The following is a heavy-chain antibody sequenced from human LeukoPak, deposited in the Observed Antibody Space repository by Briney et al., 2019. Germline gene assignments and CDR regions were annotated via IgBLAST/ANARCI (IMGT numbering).Heavy chain of an antibody. V-gene: IGHV3-33*06. CDR3: AKDLREKALLPDY. CDR1: GFTFSSYG. J-gene: IGHJ4*02. CDR2: IWYDGSNK. Sequence: GGSLRLSCAASGFTFSSYGMHWVRQAPGKGLEWVAVIWYDGSNKYYADSVKGRFTISRDNSKNTLYLQMNSLRAEDTAVYYCAKDLREKALLPDYWGQGTLVTVSS.